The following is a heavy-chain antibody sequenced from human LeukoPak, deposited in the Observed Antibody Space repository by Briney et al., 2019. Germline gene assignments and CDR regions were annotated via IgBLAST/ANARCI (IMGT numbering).Heavy chain of an antibody. V-gene: IGHV4-30-2*01. Sequence: SETLSLTCAVSGGSISSGGYSWSWIRQPPGKGQEWIGYIYHSGSTYYNPSLKRRATISVDRSKNQFSLKLSSVTAADTAVYYCARALGSYLDYWGQGTLVTVSS. CDR1: GGSISSGGYS. CDR2: IYHSGST. CDR3: ARALGSYLDY. J-gene: IGHJ4*02.